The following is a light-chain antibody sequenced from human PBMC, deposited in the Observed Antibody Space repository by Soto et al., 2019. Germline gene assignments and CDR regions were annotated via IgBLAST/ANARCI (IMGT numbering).Light chain of an antibody. Sequence: IVLTQSPGTLSLSPGERASLPCRASQSVSSEKLAWYQQKPGQAPRLLIFGASGRATGIPERFSGSGSGTDFTLTISRLEPEDFAVYYCQQYGSSPLTLGGGTKVDIK. CDR3: QQYGSSPLT. CDR1: QSVSSEK. J-gene: IGKJ4*01. CDR2: GAS. V-gene: IGKV3-20*01.